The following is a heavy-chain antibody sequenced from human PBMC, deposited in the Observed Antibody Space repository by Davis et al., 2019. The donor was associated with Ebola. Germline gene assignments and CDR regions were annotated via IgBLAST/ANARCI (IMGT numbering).Heavy chain of an antibody. D-gene: IGHD5-18*01. CDR1: GYSFTSYW. CDR2: IYPADSDT. V-gene: IGHV5-51*01. Sequence: PGGSLRLSCKGSGYSFTSYWIGWVRQMPGEGLEWMGIIYPADSDTRCSPSFQGQVTISADKSISTAYLQWSSLKASDTAMYYCATLDTATSGTFDYWGQGTLVTVSS. J-gene: IGHJ4*02. CDR3: ATLDTATSGTFDY.